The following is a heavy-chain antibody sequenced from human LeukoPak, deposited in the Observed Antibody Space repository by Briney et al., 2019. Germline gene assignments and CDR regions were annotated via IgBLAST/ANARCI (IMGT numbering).Heavy chain of an antibody. J-gene: IGHJ6*02. Sequence: ETLSLTCTVSGGSISSYYWSWVRQAPGKGLEWVSSISSSSSYIYYADSVKGRFTISRDNAKNSLYLQMNSLRAEDTAVYYCARDNRSGSMDVWGQGTTVTVSS. D-gene: IGHD1-14*01. CDR1: GGSISSYY. CDR2: ISSSSSYI. V-gene: IGHV3-21*01. CDR3: ARDNRSGSMDV.